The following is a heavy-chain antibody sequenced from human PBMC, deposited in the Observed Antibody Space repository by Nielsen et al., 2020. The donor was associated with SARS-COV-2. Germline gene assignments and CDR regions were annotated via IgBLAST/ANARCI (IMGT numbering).Heavy chain of an antibody. J-gene: IGHJ4*02. Sequence: ASVKVSCKVSGYTLSDLSIHWVRQAPGKGLEWMGGFDPGDAETVYAQKFQGRITMTEDTSADTAYMDLSSLRTEDTAVYYCATSLVAAIFGVLDYWGPGTLVTVSS. CDR2: FDPGDAET. CDR3: ATSLVAAIFGVLDY. CDR1: GYTLSDLS. D-gene: IGHD3-3*01. V-gene: IGHV1-24*01.